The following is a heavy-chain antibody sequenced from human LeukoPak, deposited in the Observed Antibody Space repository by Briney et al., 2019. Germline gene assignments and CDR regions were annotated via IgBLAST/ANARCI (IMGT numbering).Heavy chain of an antibody. CDR1: GGSFSGYY. CDR2: INHSGST. V-gene: IGHV4-34*01. CDR3: ARPRDGYNFGAFDI. D-gene: IGHD5-24*01. J-gene: IGHJ3*02. Sequence: SETLSLTCAVYGGSFSGYYWSWIRQPPGKGLEWIGEINHSGSTNYNPSLKSRVTISVDTSKNQFSLKLSSVTAADTAVYYCARPRDGYNFGAFDIWGQGTLVTVSS.